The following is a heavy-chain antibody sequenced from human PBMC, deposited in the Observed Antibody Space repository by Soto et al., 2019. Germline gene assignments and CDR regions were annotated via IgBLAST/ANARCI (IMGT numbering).Heavy chain of an antibody. Sequence: GGSLRLSCAASGFTFSSYSMNWVRQAPGKGLGWVSSISSSSSYIYYADSVKGRFTISRDNAKNSLYLQMNSLRAEDTAVYYCARGRESYYYYYGMDVWGQGTTVTVSS. J-gene: IGHJ6*02. V-gene: IGHV3-21*01. CDR3: ARGRESYYYYYGMDV. CDR2: ISSSSSYI. CDR1: GFTFSSYS.